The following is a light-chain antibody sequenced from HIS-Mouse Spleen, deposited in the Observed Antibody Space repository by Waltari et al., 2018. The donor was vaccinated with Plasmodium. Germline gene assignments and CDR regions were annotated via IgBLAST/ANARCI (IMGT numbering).Light chain of an antibody. CDR3: QQRSNWPRVLT. Sequence: EIVLTQSPATLSLSPGERATLSCRASQSVSSYLAWYQQKPGQAPRLLIFHASNRATCIPARFSGRGSGTAFTLTISSLEPEDFAVYYCQQRSNWPRVLTFGGGTKVEIK. CDR1: QSVSSY. CDR2: HAS. V-gene: IGKV3-11*01. J-gene: IGKJ4*01.